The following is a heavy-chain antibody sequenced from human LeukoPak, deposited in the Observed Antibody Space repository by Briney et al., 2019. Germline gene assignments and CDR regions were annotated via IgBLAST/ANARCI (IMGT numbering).Heavy chain of an antibody. CDR1: GGSISSSSYY. D-gene: IGHD6-13*01. J-gene: IGHJ5*02. V-gene: IGHV4-39*01. CDR3: ARRSSSSWYRGKGWFDP. CDR2: IYYSGST. Sequence: SETLSLTCTVSGGSISSSSYYWGWIRQPPGKALEWIGSIYYSGSTYYNPSLKSRVTISVDTSKNQFSLKLSSVTAADTAVYYCARRSSSSWYRGKGWFDPWGQGTLVTVSS.